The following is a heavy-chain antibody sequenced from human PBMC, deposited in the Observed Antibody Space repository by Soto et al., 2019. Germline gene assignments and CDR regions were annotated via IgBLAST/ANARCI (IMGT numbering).Heavy chain of an antibody. Sequence: QVQLQESGPGLVKPSETLSLTCTVSGGSISSYYWSWIRQPPGKGLEWIGYISYSASTNYKSSLKSRITISVDTPKNQFSLNLSSVTAADTAVYYCAREGVSSSWYYYYAMDVWGQGTTVTVSS. J-gene: IGHJ6*02. CDR3: AREGVSSSWYYYYAMDV. CDR2: ISYSAST. V-gene: IGHV4-59*01. D-gene: IGHD6-13*01. CDR1: GGSISSYY.